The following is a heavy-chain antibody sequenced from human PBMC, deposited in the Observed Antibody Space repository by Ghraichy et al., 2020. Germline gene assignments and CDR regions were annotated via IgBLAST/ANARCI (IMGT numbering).Heavy chain of an antibody. CDR1: GFTFSDYY. J-gene: IGHJ4*02. Sequence: LSLTCAASGFTFSDYYMSWIRQAPGKGLEWVSYISSSGSTIYYADSVKGRFTISRDNAKNSLYLQMNSLRAEDTAVYYCARVGYDYVWGSYRYTYFDYWDQGTLSTVPS. V-gene: IGHV3-11*01. D-gene: IGHD3-16*02. CDR2: ISSSGSTI. CDR3: ARVGYDYVWGSYRYTYFDY.